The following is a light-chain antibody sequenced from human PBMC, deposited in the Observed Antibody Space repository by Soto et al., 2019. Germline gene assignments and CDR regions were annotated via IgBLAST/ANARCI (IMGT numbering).Light chain of an antibody. CDR1: QTISTF. CDR2: GAS. Sequence: DIQMTQSPSSLSASVGDRVTITCRASQTISTFLNWYQKRPGKAPRLLIYGASHLQSGVPSRFNGSGSGTEFTLTIGSLQLEDFAIYSCQQGFSYPWTFGQGTKVEIK. V-gene: IGKV1-39*01. CDR3: QQGFSYPWT. J-gene: IGKJ1*01.